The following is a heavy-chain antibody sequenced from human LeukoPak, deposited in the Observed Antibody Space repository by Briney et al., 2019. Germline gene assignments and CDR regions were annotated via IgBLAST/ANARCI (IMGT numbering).Heavy chain of an antibody. CDR1: GFTFSNYG. V-gene: IGHV3-30*02. D-gene: IGHD3-22*01. CDR2: IRYDGNNK. Sequence: GGSLRLSCGASGFTFSNYGMLWVRQAPGKGLEWVAFIRYDGNNKLYADSMKGRFTISRDNSKNTLYLQMNSLRAEDTAVYYCAKFRRYYYDSSGYGAFDIWGQGTMVTVSS. CDR3: AKFRRYYYDSSGYGAFDI. J-gene: IGHJ3*02.